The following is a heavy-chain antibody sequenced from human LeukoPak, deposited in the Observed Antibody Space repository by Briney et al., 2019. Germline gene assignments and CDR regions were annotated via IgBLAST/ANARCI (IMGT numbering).Heavy chain of an antibody. V-gene: IGHV3-7*04. CDR1: GFTLSGYW. D-gene: IGHD6-19*01. Sequence: GGSLRLSCAASGFTLSGYWMSWVRQAPGEGLEWVANIKQDGSEKYYVDSVKGRFTISRDNPKNSLYLQMNSLRAEDTALYYCARDEEQLNMWGQGTMVTVSS. J-gene: IGHJ3*02. CDR2: IKQDGSEK. CDR3: ARDEEQLNM.